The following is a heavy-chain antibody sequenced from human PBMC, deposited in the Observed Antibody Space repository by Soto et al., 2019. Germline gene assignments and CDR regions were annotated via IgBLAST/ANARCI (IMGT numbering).Heavy chain of an antibody. CDR2: IWYDGSNK. Sequence: GGSLRLSCAASGFTFSSYGMHWVRHAPGKGLEWVAVIWYDGSNKYYADSVKGRFTISRDNSKNTLYLQMNSLRAEDTAVYYCARDGCSSTSCQNYGMDVWGQGTTVTVSS. J-gene: IGHJ6*02. CDR1: GFTFSSYG. CDR3: ARDGCSSTSCQNYGMDV. D-gene: IGHD2-2*01. V-gene: IGHV3-33*01.